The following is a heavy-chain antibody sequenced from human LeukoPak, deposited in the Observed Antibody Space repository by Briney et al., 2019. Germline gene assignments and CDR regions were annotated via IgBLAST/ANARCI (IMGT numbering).Heavy chain of an antibody. CDR1: GFTFSSYA. J-gene: IGHJ4*02. Sequence: PGRSLRLSCAASGFTFSSYAMHWVRQAPGKGLEWVSGISGSGSSTYYADSVKGRFTLSRDYPKNTLYLQMNSLRAEDTAVYFCAKYSGSYYYPPNWDSWGQGTLVTVSS. CDR2: ISGSGSST. CDR3: AKYSGSYYYPPNWDS. V-gene: IGHV3-23*01. D-gene: IGHD1-26*01.